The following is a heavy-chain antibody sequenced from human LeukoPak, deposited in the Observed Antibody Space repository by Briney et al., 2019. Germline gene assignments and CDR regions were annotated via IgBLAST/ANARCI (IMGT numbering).Heavy chain of an antibody. J-gene: IGHJ2*01. Sequence: GGSLRLSCAASGFTFSSYAMSWVRQAPGKGLEWVSAISGSGGSTYYADSVKGRFTISRDNSKNTLYLQMNSQRAEDTAVYYCAKDESYYDFWSGYSASYWYFDLWGRGTLVTVSS. D-gene: IGHD3-3*01. V-gene: IGHV3-23*01. CDR3: AKDESYYDFWSGYSASYWYFDL. CDR1: GFTFSSYA. CDR2: ISGSGGST.